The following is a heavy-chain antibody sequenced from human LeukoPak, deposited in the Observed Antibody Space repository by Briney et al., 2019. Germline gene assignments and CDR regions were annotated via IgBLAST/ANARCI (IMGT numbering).Heavy chain of an antibody. CDR3: ARVGGRITIFGVVILNWFDP. CDR1: GFTFSSYW. Sequence: GGSLRLSCAASGFTFSSYWMSWVRQAPGKGLEWVANIKQDGSEKYYVDSVKGRFTISRDNAKNSLYLQMNSLRAEDTAVYYCARVGGRITIFGVVILNWFDPWGQGTLVTVSS. CDR2: IKQDGSEK. V-gene: IGHV3-7*01. J-gene: IGHJ5*02. D-gene: IGHD3-3*01.